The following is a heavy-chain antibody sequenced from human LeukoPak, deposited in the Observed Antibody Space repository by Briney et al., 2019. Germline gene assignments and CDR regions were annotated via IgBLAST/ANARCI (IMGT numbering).Heavy chain of an antibody. J-gene: IGHJ4*02. Sequence: PGGSLRLSCAASGFSSSSYGMSWVRQAPGKGLEWVANIKQDGSEQYYVDSVKGRFTISRDSAKNSLYLQMNSLRAEDTAEYYCARQSPVRDHYYDSSGPLDYWGQGTLVTVSS. CDR3: ARQSPVRDHYYDSSGPLDY. CDR1: GFSSSSYG. CDR2: IKQDGSEQ. D-gene: IGHD3-22*01. V-gene: IGHV3-7*01.